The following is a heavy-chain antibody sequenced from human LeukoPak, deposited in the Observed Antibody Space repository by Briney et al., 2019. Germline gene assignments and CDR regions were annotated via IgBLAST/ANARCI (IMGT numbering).Heavy chain of an antibody. V-gene: IGHV4-31*03. CDR1: GDSFNSGSFY. CDR2: IYYSGGT. Sequence: SETLSLTCTVSGDSFNSGSFYWSWIRQHPVKGLEWIGFIYYSGGTYYNPSFRSRVTISVDTSKNQFSLQLSSVTPADTAMYYCARASRGQDWLDPWGQGTLVTVSS. J-gene: IGHJ5*02. CDR3: ARASRGQDWLDP. D-gene: IGHD3-16*01.